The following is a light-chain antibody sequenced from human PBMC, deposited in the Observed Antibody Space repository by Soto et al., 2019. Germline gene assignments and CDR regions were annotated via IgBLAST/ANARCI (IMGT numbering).Light chain of an antibody. CDR1: QSVFYTSANKDY. V-gene: IGKV4-1*01. J-gene: IGKJ1*01. CDR2: WAS. CDR3: QQYFATPRT. Sequence: DIVMTQSPDSLAVSLGERATINCKASQSVFYTSANKDYVAWYQHKEGQPPKLLIYWASTRESGVPDRFSGSGSGTDFTLTIRNLQAEDVAVYFCQQYFATPRTFGQGTKVQLK.